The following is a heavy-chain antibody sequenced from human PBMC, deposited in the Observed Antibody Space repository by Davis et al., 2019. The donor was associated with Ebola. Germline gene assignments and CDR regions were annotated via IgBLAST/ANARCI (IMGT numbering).Heavy chain of an antibody. CDR2: IYPGDSET. Sequence: PGGSLRLSCKGSGNTFPNYWIGWVRQMPGKGLEWMGVIYPGDSETRYSPSFQGQVTISADKSISTAYLQWSSLKASDTAMYYCARRFCRSDSCYRNHFDYWGQGTLVTVSS. CDR3: ARRFCRSDSCYRNHFDY. D-gene: IGHD2-2*01. V-gene: IGHV5-51*01. CDR1: GNTFPNYW. J-gene: IGHJ4*02.